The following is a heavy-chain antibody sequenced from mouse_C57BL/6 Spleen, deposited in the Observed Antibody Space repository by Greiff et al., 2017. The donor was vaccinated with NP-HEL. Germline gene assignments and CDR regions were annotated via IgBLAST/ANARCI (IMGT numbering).Heavy chain of an antibody. V-gene: IGHV1-12*01. Sequence: LQESGAELVRPGASVKMSCKASGYTFTSYNMHWVKQTPRQGLAWIGAIYPGNGDTSYNQKFKGKATLTVDKSSSTAYMQLSSLTSEDSAVYFCARRDYDEGGYAMDYWGQGTSVTVSS. J-gene: IGHJ4*01. D-gene: IGHD2-4*01. CDR3: ARRDYDEGGYAMDY. CDR2: IYPGNGDT. CDR1: GYTFTSYN.